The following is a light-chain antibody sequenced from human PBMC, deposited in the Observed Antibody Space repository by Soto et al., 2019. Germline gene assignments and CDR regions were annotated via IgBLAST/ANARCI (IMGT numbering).Light chain of an antibody. V-gene: IGKV1-5*01. CDR1: QSISSW. CDR3: QQYNSYSPPT. Sequence: DIQMTQSPSTLSASVGDRVTITCRASQSISSWLAWYQQKPWKAPKLLIYDASSLESGVPSRFSGSGSGTEFTLIISSLQPDDFATYYCQQYNSYSPPTFGQGTKLEIK. CDR2: DAS. J-gene: IGKJ2*01.